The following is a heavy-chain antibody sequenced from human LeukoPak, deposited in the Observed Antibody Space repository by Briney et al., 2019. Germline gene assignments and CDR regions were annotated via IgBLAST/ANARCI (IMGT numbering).Heavy chain of an antibody. CDR3: AKNRVITTAGTDVDV. J-gene: IGHJ6*04. CDR1: GFTFSNYA. CDR2: IRSDGTHI. Sequence: GGSLRLSCVVSGFTFSNYAMQWVRQAPGKGLEWVAFIRSDGTHIHYPDSVKDRFTISRDNSKDTLYLQISSLRAEDTAVYYCAKNRVITTAGTDVDVWGKGATVTVSS. V-gene: IGHV3-30*02. D-gene: IGHD6-13*01.